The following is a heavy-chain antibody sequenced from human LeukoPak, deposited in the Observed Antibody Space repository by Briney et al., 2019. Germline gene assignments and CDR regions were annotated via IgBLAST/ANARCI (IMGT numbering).Heavy chain of an antibody. Sequence: GRSLRLSCAASGFTFDHYAMHWVRQAPGKGLEWVAFIRYDGSNKYYADSVKGRFTISRDNSKNTLYLQMNSLRAEDTAVYYCAKEYSSSWYLQYYFDYWGQGTLVTVSS. D-gene: IGHD6-13*01. J-gene: IGHJ4*02. CDR1: GFTFDHYA. CDR2: IRYDGSNK. CDR3: AKEYSSSWYLQYYFDY. V-gene: IGHV3-30*02.